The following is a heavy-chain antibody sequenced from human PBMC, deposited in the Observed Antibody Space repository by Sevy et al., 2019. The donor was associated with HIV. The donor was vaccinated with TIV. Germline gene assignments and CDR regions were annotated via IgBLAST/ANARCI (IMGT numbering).Heavy chain of an antibody. V-gene: IGHV3-23*01. J-gene: IGHJ4*02. D-gene: IGHD3-10*01. CDR1: GFTFSSYW. CDR3: AKDPIPYYYGSGSYAAFDY. Sequence: GGSLRLSCAASGFTFSSYWMHWVRQAPGKGLVWVSAISGSGGSTYYADSVKGRFTISRDNSKNTLYLQMNSLRAEDTAVYYCAKDPIPYYYGSGSYAAFDYWGQRTLVTVSS. CDR2: ISGSGGST.